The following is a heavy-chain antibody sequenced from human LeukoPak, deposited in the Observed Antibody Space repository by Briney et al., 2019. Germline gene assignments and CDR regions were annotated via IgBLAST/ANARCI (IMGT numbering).Heavy chain of an antibody. CDR1: GFTFSSYS. V-gene: IGHV3-21*01. J-gene: IGHJ3*02. Sequence: GGSLRLSCAASGFTFSSYSMNWVRQAPGKGLEWVSSISSSSSYIYYADSVKGRFTISRDNAKNSLYLQMNSLRAEDTAVYYCARDRDYVWGSYRRGAFDIWGQGTMVTVSS. D-gene: IGHD3-16*02. CDR3: ARDRDYVWGSYRRGAFDI. CDR2: ISSSSSYI.